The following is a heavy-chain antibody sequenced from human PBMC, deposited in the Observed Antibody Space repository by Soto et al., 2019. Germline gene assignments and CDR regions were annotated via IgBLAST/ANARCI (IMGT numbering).Heavy chain of an antibody. V-gene: IGHV4-39*07. CDR3: ARDKITGLFDY. CDR2: INHSGSS. D-gene: IGHD2-8*02. J-gene: IGHJ4*02. Sequence: SETLSLTCTVSGGSVSSGSYYWSWIRQPPGTGLEWIGEINHSGSSNYNPSLKSRVTISVDTSKNQFSLKLTSVTAADTAVYYCARDKITGLFDYWGQGTLVTVSS. CDR1: GGSVSSGSYY.